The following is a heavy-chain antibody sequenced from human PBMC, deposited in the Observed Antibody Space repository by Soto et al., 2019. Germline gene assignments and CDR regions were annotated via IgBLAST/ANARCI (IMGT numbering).Heavy chain of an antibody. J-gene: IGHJ6*02. CDR3: AKAEVVTSYYYYGMDV. Sequence: PGGSLRLSCAASGFTFSSYGMHWVRQAPGKGLEWVAVISYDGSNKYYADSVKGRFTISRDNSKNTLYLQMNSLRAEDTAVYYCAKAEVVTSYYYYGMDVWGQGTTVTVSS. CDR2: ISYDGSNK. CDR1: GFTFSSYG. V-gene: IGHV3-30*18. D-gene: IGHD2-15*01.